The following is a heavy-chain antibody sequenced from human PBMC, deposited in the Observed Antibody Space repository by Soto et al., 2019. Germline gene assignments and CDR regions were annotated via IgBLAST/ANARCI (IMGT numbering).Heavy chain of an antibody. Sequence: GGSLRLSCAASGFTFSSYAMSWVRQAPGKGLEWVSAISGSGGSTYYADSVKGRFTISRDNSKNTLYLQMNSLRAEDTAVYYCAKGLFMIVDYYYGMDVWGQGTTVTVSS. V-gene: IGHV3-23*01. CDR2: ISGSGGST. D-gene: IGHD3-22*01. CDR1: GFTFSSYA. J-gene: IGHJ6*02. CDR3: AKGLFMIVDYYYGMDV.